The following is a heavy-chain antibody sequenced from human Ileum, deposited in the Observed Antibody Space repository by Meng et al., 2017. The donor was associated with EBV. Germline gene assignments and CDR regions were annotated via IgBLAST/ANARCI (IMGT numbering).Heavy chain of an antibody. CDR2: INADNGNT. Sequence: QVQLLQSGAEVKKPRASVKLSCKASGYTFSNYAIHWVRQAPGQRPEWMGWINADNGNTKYSQKFQGRVTITRNTPASTVYMDVRSLRSEDTAVYFCARVERGVKFDKWGQGTLVTVSS. CDR1: GYTFSNYA. D-gene: IGHD2-21*01. J-gene: IGHJ4*01. CDR3: ARVERGVKFDK. V-gene: IGHV1-3*01.